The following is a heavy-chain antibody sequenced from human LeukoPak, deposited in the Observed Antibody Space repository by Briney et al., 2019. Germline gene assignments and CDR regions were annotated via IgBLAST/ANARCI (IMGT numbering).Heavy chain of an antibody. CDR3: ARDSGYSYALDY. D-gene: IGHD5-18*01. V-gene: IGHV4-59*01. CDR1: GGSISSYS. J-gene: IGHJ4*02. Sequence: SETPSLTCTVSGGSISSYSWSWIRQPPGKGLEWIGYIYYSGSTNYNPSLKSRVTISVDTSKNQFSLKLSSVTAADTAVYYCARDSGYSYALDYWGQGTLVTVSS. CDR2: IYYSGST.